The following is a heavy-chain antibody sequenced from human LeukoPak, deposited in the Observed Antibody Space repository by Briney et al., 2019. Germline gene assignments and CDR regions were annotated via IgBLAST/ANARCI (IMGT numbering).Heavy chain of an antibody. V-gene: IGHV4-34*01. J-gene: IGHJ4*02. D-gene: IGHD3-10*01. CDR1: GGPFSGYF. CDR2: IHNSGTT. CDR3: ARRYYYNLGSFPFDF. Sequence: TSETLSLTCAVSGGPFSGYFWSWIRQSSGKGLEWIGEIHNSGTTNYNPSLNSRVTISEDASKNQFYLNLSSVTAADTAVYYCARRYYYNLGSFPFDFWGQGTLVTVSS.